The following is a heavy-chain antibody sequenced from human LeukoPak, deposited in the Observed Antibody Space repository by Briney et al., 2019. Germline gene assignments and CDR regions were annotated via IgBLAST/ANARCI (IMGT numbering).Heavy chain of an antibody. J-gene: IGHJ4*02. Sequence: ASVKVSCKASGYTFTGYYMHRVRQAPGQGLEWMGRINPNGGGTNYAQKFQGRVTMTRDTSISTAYMELSRLRSDDTAVYYCARGDFSSGTYYFDYWGQGTLVTVSS. D-gene: IGHD6-25*01. CDR3: ARGDFSSGTYYFDY. CDR1: GYTFTGYY. V-gene: IGHV1-2*06. CDR2: INPNGGGT.